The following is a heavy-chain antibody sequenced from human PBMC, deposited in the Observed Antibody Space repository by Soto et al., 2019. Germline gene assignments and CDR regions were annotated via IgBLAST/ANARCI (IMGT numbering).Heavy chain of an antibody. J-gene: IGHJ6*03. CDR3: ARGDCVGGTCYSLAGSFYYYMDV. CDR2: INSDGSVS. CDR1: GFTFSNYW. Sequence: EVQLVESGGGLVQPGGSLRLSCAASGFTFSNYWMYWVRQAPGKGLEWVSRINSDGSVSSHADSVRGRLTISRDNVKNTLYLHMDSLSADDTAASFCARGDCVGGTCYSLAGSFYYYMDVWGKGTTVTVFS. V-gene: IGHV3-74*02. D-gene: IGHD2-15*01.